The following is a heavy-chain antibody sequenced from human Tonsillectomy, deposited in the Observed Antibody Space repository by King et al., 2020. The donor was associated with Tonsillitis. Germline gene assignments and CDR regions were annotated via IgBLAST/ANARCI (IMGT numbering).Heavy chain of an antibody. CDR3: ARVAGYYDSWFDP. V-gene: IGHV3-33*01. Sequence: HVQLVESGGGVVQPGRSLRLSCAASGFTFSSYGMHWVRQAPGKGLEWVAVIWYDGSYKYYADSGKGRFTISRDNSKNTLYLQMNSLRAEDTAVYYCARVAGYYDSWFDPWGQGTLVTVSS. CDR1: GFTFSSYG. D-gene: IGHD3-22*01. J-gene: IGHJ5*02. CDR2: IWYDGSYK.